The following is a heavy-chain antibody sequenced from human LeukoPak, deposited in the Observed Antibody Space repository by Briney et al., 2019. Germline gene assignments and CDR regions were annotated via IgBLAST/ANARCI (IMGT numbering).Heavy chain of an antibody. D-gene: IGHD3-10*01. CDR2: IKSDGSTT. CDR1: GFSFSSYW. Sequence: GGSLRLSCAASGFSFSSYWMHWVRQAPGTGLVWVSRIKSDGSTTNYADLVKGRFTISRDNAKNTLYLQMNSLRAEDTGVYYCARVGGRSSMGGDYWGQGTVVTVSS. J-gene: IGHJ4*02. CDR3: ARVGGRSSMGGDY. V-gene: IGHV3-74*01.